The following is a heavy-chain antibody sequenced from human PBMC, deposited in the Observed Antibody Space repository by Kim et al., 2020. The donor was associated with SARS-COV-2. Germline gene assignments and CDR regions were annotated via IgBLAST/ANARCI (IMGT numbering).Heavy chain of an antibody. Sequence: SETLSLTCAVYGGSFSGYYWSWIRQPPGKGLEWIGEINHSGSTNYNPSLKSRVTISVDTSKNQFSLKLSSVTAADTAVYYCARAVAARPLFGRGMDVWGQGTTVTVSS. V-gene: IGHV4-34*01. CDR1: GGSFSGYY. CDR3: ARAVAARPLFGRGMDV. CDR2: INHSGST. D-gene: IGHD6-6*01. J-gene: IGHJ6*02.